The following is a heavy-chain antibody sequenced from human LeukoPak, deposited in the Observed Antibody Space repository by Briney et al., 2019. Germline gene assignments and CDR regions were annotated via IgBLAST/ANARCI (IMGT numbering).Heavy chain of an antibody. J-gene: IGHJ5*02. CDR3: ARGFGSYGSGSGLVGA. Sequence: GASVKVSCKASGYTFTGYYMHWVRQAPGQGLEWMGRINPNSGGTNYAQKFQGRVTMTRDTSISTAYMELSRLRSDDTAVYYCARGFGSYGSGSGLVGAWGQGTLVTVSS. CDR2: INPNSGGT. CDR1: GYTFTGYY. V-gene: IGHV1-2*06. D-gene: IGHD3-10*01.